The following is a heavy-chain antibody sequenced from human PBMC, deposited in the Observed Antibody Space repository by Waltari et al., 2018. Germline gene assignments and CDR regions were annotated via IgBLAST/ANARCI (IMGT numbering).Heavy chain of an antibody. CDR3: AKIYYDSSGYYSNYYFDY. V-gene: IGHV3-23*01. CDR2: ISGSGGST. J-gene: IGHJ4*02. CDR1: GFTFSSYA. D-gene: IGHD3-22*01. Sequence: EVQLLESGGGLVQPGGSLRLSCAASGFTFSSYAMSWVRQAPGRGLGWVSVISGSGGSTNYANSVEGRFTISRDNSKNTLYLQMNSLRAEDTAVYYCAKIYYDSSGYYSNYYFDYWGQGTLVTVSS.